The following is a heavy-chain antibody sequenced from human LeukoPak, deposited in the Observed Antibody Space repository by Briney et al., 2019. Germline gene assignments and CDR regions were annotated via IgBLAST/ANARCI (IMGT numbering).Heavy chain of an antibody. J-gene: IGHJ4*02. CDR2: ISTSSSYK. Sequence: GGSLRLSCAASEFTFSSYSMNRVSQAPRKGLDWVSSISTSSSYKYYADSVKGRFTVSRDNAKNSLYLQMNSLRAEDTAVYYCARAGGSDGYNSAFDFWGQGTLVTVSS. V-gene: IGHV3-21*01. CDR3: ARAGGSDGYNSAFDF. D-gene: IGHD5-24*01. CDR1: EFTFSSYS.